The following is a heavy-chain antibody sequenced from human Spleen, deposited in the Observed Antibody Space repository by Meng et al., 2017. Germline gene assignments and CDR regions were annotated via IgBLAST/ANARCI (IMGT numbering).Heavy chain of an antibody. CDR1: GFTFSSYN. CDR2: INTDASIT. CDR3: ARHGSYSFDI. J-gene: IGHJ3*02. D-gene: IGHD1-26*01. V-gene: IGHV3-74*03. Sequence: GGSLRLSCAASGFTFSSYNMHWVRQTPGEGLVWVSRINTDASITTYADSVKGRFTISRDDAKNTVYLQMNSLRAEDTAVYYCARHGSYSFDIWGQGTMVTVSS.